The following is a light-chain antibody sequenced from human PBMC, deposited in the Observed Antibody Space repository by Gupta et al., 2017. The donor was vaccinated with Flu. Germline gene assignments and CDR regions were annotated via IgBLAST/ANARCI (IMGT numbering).Light chain of an antibody. CDR2: LVS. CDR1: QGLVYSDGNTY. V-gene: IGKV2-30*01. Sequence: DVVMTQSPLSLSVTLGQPASISCRSSQGLVYSDGNTYLHWFQQRPGQTPRRLIHLVSYRDSGVPDRFSGSGSGTDFTLKISRVEAEDVGIYFCMQGAHWPWTFGQGTKVEVK. J-gene: IGKJ1*01. CDR3: MQGAHWPWT.